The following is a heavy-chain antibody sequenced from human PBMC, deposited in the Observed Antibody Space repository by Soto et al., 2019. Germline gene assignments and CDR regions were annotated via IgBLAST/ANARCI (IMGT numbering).Heavy chain of an antibody. D-gene: IGHD1-20*01. CDR3: ARYKSNYYYGMDV. CDR1: GGSLSSYY. J-gene: IGHJ6*02. Sequence: SETLSLTCVVSGGSLSSYYWSWIRQPPGKGLEWIGYIYYSGSTNYNPSLKSRVTVSVDASKNQFSLKLSSVTAADTAVYYCARYKSNYYYGMDVWGQGTTVTSP. V-gene: IGHV4-59*01. CDR2: IYYSGST.